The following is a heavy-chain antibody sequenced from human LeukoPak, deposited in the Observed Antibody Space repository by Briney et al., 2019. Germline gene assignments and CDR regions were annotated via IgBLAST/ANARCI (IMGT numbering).Heavy chain of an antibody. Sequence: SVKVSCKASGGTFSSYAISWVRQAPGQGLEWMGRIIPILGIANYAQKFLGRVTITADKSTSTGYMELSSLRSEDTAVYYCARTDIVVVPAAMDLDYYYYYGMDVWGQGTTVTVSS. CDR3: ARTDIVVVPAAMDLDYYYYYGMDV. CDR2: IIPILGIA. CDR1: GGTFSSYA. J-gene: IGHJ6*02. V-gene: IGHV1-69*04. D-gene: IGHD2-2*01.